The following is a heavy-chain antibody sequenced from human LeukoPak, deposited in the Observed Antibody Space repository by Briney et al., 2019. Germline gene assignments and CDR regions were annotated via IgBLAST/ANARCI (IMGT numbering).Heavy chain of an antibody. CDR2: IYTSGST. J-gene: IGHJ6*03. CDR3: ARVRIAAAGTIYYYMDV. D-gene: IGHD6-13*01. V-gene: IGHV4-61*02. Sequence: SETLSLTCTVSGGSISSSSYYWSWIRQPAGKGLEWIGRIYTSGSTNYNPSLKSRVTMSVDTSKNQFSLKLSSVTAADTAVYYCARVRIAAAGTIYYYMDVWGKGTTVTISS. CDR1: GGSISSSSYY.